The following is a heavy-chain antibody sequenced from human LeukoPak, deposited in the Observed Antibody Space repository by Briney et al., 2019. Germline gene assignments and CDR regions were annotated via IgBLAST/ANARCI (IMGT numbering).Heavy chain of an antibody. CDR2: IYSGENT. Sequence: GGSLRLSCAASGFTVSNNYMSWVRQAPGKGLEWVSVIYSGENTYYADSVKGRFTISRDNAKDTLYLHLNSLTAEDTAVYYCARGAKWAYYFDYWGQGTLVTVSS. CDR3: ARGAKWAYYFDY. CDR1: GFTVSNNY. D-gene: IGHD1-26*01. J-gene: IGHJ4*02. V-gene: IGHV3-53*01.